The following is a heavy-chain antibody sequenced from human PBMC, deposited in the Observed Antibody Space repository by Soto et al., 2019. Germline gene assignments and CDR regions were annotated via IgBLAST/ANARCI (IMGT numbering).Heavy chain of an antibody. V-gene: IGHV1-24*01. CDR3: ATGWGGRWELLGFAFDI. CDR1: GYTLTELS. D-gene: IGHD1-26*01. J-gene: IGHJ3*02. CDR2: FDPEDGET. Sequence: ASVKVSCKVSGYTLTELSMHWVRQAPGKGLEWMGGFDPEDGETIYAQKFQGRVTMTEDTSTDTAYMELSSLRSEDTAVYYCATGWGGRWELLGFAFDIWGQGTMVTVSS.